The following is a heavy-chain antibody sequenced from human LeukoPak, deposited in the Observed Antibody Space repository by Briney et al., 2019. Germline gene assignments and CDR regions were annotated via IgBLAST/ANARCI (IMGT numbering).Heavy chain of an antibody. D-gene: IGHD3-10*01. Sequence: SETLSLTCTVSGGSISSSSYYWGWIRQPPGKGLEWIGSIYYSGSTYYKPSLKSRVTISVDTSKNQFSLKVSSVTAADTAVYYCARGRMVRGVIITFDYWGQGTLVTVSS. CDR3: ARGRMVRGVIITFDY. V-gene: IGHV4-39*07. J-gene: IGHJ4*02. CDR2: IYYSGST. CDR1: GGSISSSSYY.